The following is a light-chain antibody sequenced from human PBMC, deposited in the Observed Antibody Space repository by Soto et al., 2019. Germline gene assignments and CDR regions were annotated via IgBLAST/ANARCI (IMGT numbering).Light chain of an antibody. CDR1: GISSY. V-gene: IGKV1D-8*01. CDR2: AAS. CDR3: QHYYSFPRT. J-gene: IGKJ1*01. Sequence: GISSYLAWYQQKPGTAPELVIFAASTLQSGVSSRFSGSVSGTDFTLTISCLQSEDFATYYCQHYYSFPRTFGQGTKVDI.